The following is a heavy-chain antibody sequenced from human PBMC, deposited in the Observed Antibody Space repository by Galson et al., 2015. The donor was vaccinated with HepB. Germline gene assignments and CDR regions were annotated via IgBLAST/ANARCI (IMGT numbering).Heavy chain of an antibody. D-gene: IGHD3-10*01. V-gene: IGHV3-9*01. CDR1: GFTFDDYA. J-gene: IGHJ4*02. CDR3: AKDNSHGSGTYSVFDY. CDR2: ISWNSGRI. Sequence: SLRLSCAASGFTFDDYAMHWVRQAPGKGLEWVSGISWNSGRIGYADSVKGRFTISRDNAKNTLYLQTNSLRAEDTALYFCAKDNSHGSGTYSVFDYWGQGTLVTVSS.